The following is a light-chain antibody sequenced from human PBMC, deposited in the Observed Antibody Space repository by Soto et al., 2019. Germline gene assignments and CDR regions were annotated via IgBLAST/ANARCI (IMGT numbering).Light chain of an antibody. CDR2: EVS. CDR3: SSYAGSNNFV. Sequence: QSALTQPPSASGSPGQSVTISCTGTSSDVGGYNYVSWYQQHPGKAPKLMICEVSERPSGVPDRFSGSKSSNTASLTVSGLQAEDEADYYCSSYAGSNNFVFGTGTKLTVL. CDR1: SSDVGGYNY. V-gene: IGLV2-8*01. J-gene: IGLJ1*01.